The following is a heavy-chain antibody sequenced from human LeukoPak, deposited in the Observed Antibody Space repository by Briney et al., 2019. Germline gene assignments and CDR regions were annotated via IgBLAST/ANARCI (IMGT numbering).Heavy chain of an antibody. CDR3: ARVGILYCSGGSCYSHYYYGMDV. D-gene: IGHD2-15*01. J-gene: IGHJ6*02. CDR1: GGTFSSYA. Sequence: ASVKVSCKASGGTFSSYAISWVRQAPGQGLEWMGGIIPIFGTANYAQKFQGRVTITADESTSTAYMELSSLRSEDTAVYYCARVGILYCSGGSCYSHYYYGMDVWGQGTTVTVSS. V-gene: IGHV1-69*13. CDR2: IIPIFGTA.